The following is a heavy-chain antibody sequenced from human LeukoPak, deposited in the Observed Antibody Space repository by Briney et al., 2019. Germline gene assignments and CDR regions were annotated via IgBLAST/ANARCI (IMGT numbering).Heavy chain of an antibody. D-gene: IGHD3-10*01. V-gene: IGHV3-30*04. CDR2: ISYDGSNK. J-gene: IGHJ4*02. CDR3: ARVALDYYGSGSYWGIFDY. CDR1: GFTFSSYA. Sequence: GGSPRLSCAASGFTFSSYAMHWVRQAPGKGLEWVAVISYDGSNKYYADSVKGRFTISRDNSKNTLYLQMNSLRAEDTAVYYCARVALDYYGSGSYWGIFDYWGQGTLVTVSS.